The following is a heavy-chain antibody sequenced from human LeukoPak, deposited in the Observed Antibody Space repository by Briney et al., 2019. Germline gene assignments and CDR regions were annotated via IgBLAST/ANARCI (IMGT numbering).Heavy chain of an antibody. D-gene: IGHD1-26*01. J-gene: IGHJ5*02. V-gene: IGHV3-20*04. CDR2: INWNGGST. Sequence: GGSLRLSCAASGFTFDDYGMSWVRQAPGKGLEWVSGINWNGGSTGYADSVKGRFTISRDNAKNSLYLQMNSLRAEDTALYYCARSRGGSYGFHWFDPWGQGTLVTVSS. CDR3: ARSRGGSYGFHWFDP. CDR1: GFTFDDYG.